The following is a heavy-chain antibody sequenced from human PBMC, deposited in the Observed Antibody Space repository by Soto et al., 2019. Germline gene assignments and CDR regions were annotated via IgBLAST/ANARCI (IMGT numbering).Heavy chain of an antibody. J-gene: IGHJ4*02. Sequence: ASVKVSCKASGYTFTSYGISWVRQAPGQGLEWMGWISAYNGNTNYAQKLQGRVTMTTDTSTSTAYMELRSLRSDDTAVYYCARESILTGYHPLDYWGQGTLVTVSS. D-gene: IGHD3-9*01. CDR1: GYTFTSYG. CDR2: ISAYNGNT. CDR3: ARESILTGYHPLDY. V-gene: IGHV1-18*01.